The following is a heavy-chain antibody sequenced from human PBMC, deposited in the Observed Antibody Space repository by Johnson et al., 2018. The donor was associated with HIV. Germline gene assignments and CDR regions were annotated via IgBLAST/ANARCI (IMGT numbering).Heavy chain of an antibody. D-gene: IGHD1-1*01. CDR2: IYSGGST. V-gene: IGHV3-66*01. Sequence: VQLVESGGGLVQPGGSLRLSCVASGISFSSNYMSWVRQAPGKGLEWVSVIYSGGSTYYADPVKGRFTISRDNSKNTLYLPMNSLRAEDTAVYYCARATTPHDAFDIWGQGTMVTVSS. J-gene: IGHJ3*02. CDR3: ARATTPHDAFDI. CDR1: GISFSSNY.